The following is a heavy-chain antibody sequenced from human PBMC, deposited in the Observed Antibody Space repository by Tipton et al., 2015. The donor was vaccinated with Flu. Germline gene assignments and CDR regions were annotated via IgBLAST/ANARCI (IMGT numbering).Heavy chain of an antibody. V-gene: IGHV3-11*01. D-gene: IGHD4-11*01. Sequence: SLRLSCAASGFTFSDYYMSWIRQAPGKGLEWVSYISSSGSTIYYADSVKGRFTISRDNAKNSLYLQMNSLRAEDTAVYYCARQLGKATVTTYYWGQGTLVTASS. CDR2: ISSSGSTI. J-gene: IGHJ4*02. CDR1: GFTFSDYY. CDR3: ARQLGKATVTTYY.